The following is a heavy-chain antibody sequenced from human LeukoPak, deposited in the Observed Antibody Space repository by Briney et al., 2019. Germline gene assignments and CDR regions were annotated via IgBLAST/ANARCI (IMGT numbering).Heavy chain of an antibody. J-gene: IGHJ4*02. CDR3: ARFRGTLSSSWYPDY. CDR2: ISWDSGSI. Sequence: PGGSLRLSCAASGFTFDDFAMHWVRQAPGKGLEWVSGISWDSGSIGYADSVKGRFTIPRDNAKNSLYLQMNSLRAEDTAVYYCARFRGTLSSSWYPDYWGQGTLVTVSS. D-gene: IGHD6-13*01. V-gene: IGHV3-9*01. CDR1: GFTFDDFA.